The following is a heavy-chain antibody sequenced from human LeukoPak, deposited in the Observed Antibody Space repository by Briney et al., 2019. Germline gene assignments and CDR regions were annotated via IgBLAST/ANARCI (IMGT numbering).Heavy chain of an antibody. CDR3: ARVGYGDYASFDY. J-gene: IGHJ4*02. V-gene: IGHV3-64*01. D-gene: IGHD4-17*01. CDR1: GFTFSSHA. Sequence: GGSLRLSCAASGFTFSSHAMHWVRQAPGKGLEYVSAISSNGGSTYYANSVKSRFTISRDNSKNTLYLQMGSLRAEDMAVYYCARVGYGDYASFDYWGQGTLVTVSS. CDR2: ISSNGGST.